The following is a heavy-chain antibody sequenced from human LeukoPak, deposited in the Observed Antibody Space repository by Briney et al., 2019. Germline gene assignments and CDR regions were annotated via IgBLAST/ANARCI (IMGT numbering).Heavy chain of an antibody. Sequence: PGGSLRLSCAASGFTFSTYAMGWVRQAPGKGLEWVSGISWNSGSIGYADSVKGRFTISRDNAKNSLYLQMNSLRAEDTALYYCAKDAYYDSSGYYFDYWGQGTLVTVSS. V-gene: IGHV3-9*01. D-gene: IGHD3-22*01. CDR2: ISWNSGSI. J-gene: IGHJ4*02. CDR3: AKDAYYDSSGYYFDY. CDR1: GFTFSTYA.